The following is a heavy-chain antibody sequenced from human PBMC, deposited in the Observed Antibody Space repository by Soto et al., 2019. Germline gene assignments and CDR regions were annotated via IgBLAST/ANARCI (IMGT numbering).Heavy chain of an antibody. J-gene: IGHJ4*02. D-gene: IGHD3-10*01. CDR1: GFTFSSYA. Sequence: QVQLVESGGGVVQPGRSLRLSCAASGFTFSSYAMHWVRQAPGKGLEWVAVISYDGSNKYYADSVKGRFTISRDNSKNTLYLQMNSLRAEDTAVYYCARDSGGFAYWGQGALVTVCS. CDR2: ISYDGSNK. CDR3: ARDSGGFAY. V-gene: IGHV3-30-3*01.